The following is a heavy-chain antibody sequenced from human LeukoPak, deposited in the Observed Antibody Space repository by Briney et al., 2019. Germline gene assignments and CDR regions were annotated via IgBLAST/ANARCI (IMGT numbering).Heavy chain of an antibody. CDR1: GFTFSSYW. J-gene: IGHJ5*02. V-gene: IGHV3-7*01. CDR3: ARDKIPAAGTPRGFDP. CDR2: MRQDGNEK. Sequence: GGSLRLSCVASGFTFSSYWMTWVRQAPGKGLEWVANMRQDGNEKYYVDSVRGRFTISRDNAKNSLYLQMNSLRAEDTAVYYCARDKIPAAGTPRGFDPWGQGTLVTVSS. D-gene: IGHD6-13*01.